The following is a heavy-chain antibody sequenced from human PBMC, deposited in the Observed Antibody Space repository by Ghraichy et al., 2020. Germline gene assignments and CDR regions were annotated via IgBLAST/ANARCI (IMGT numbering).Heavy chain of an antibody. J-gene: IGHJ6*03. CDR2: IYYSGST. Sequence: SETLSLTCTVSGGSISSYYWSWIRQPPGKGLEWIGYIYYSGSTNYNPSLKSRVTISVDTSKNQFSLKLSSVTAADTAVYYCARDMYSSGWYGRYYYMDVWGKGTTVTVSS. D-gene: IGHD6-19*01. CDR1: GGSISSYY. V-gene: IGHV4-59*01. CDR3: ARDMYSSGWYGRYYYMDV.